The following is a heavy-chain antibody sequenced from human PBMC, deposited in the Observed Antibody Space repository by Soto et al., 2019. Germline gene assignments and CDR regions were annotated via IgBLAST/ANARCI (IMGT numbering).Heavy chain of an antibody. Sequence: QVQLVQSGAEVKKPGSSVRVSCKASGGTLRNYGISWVRQAPGQGLEWMGGIIPVFGTANYAQKFQGRVTXXAXTSTSTVYMDVTSLRSEDTAVYYCSRGDATKIVVTTYYGMDVWGQGTTVTVSS. J-gene: IGHJ6*02. V-gene: IGHV1-69*14. D-gene: IGHD4-17*01. CDR3: SRGDATKIVVTTYYGMDV. CDR1: GGTLRNYG. CDR2: IIPVFGTA.